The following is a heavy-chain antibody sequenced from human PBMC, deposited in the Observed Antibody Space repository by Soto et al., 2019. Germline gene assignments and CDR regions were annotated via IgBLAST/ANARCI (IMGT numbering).Heavy chain of an antibody. CDR3: ARDSSSTGGYNWFDP. V-gene: IGHV4-59*01. CDR2: IYYSGST. CDR1: GGSISSYY. J-gene: IGHJ5*02. D-gene: IGHD6-6*01. Sequence: SETLSLTCTVSGGSISSYYWSWVRQPPGKGLEWIGYIYYSGSTNYNPSLKSRVTISVDTSKNQFSLKLSSVTAADTAVYYCARDSSSTGGYNWFDPWGQGTLVT.